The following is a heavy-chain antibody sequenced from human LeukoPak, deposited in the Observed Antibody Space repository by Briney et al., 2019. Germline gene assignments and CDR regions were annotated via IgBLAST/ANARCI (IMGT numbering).Heavy chain of an antibody. CDR3: ARDSGYSPLYYYYYMDV. CDR1: GFTFSSYS. CDR2: ISSSSSYI. Sequence: GGSLRLSCAASGFTFSSYSMNWVRQAPGKGLEWVSSISSSSSYIYYADSVKGRFTISRDNAKNSLYLQMNSLRAEDTAVYSCARDSGYSPLYYYYYMDVWGKGTTVTVSS. D-gene: IGHD5-24*01. J-gene: IGHJ6*03. V-gene: IGHV3-21*01.